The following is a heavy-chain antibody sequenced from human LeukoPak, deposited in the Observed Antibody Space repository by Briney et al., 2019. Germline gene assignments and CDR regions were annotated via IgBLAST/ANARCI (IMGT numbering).Heavy chain of an antibody. Sequence: PSETLSLTCTVSGGSISSYYWSWIRQPPGKGLEWIGYIYYSGSTNYNPSLKSRVTISVDTSKDQSSLKLSSVTAADTAVYYCARDLQHYDILTGYSPGAFDIWGQGTMVTVSS. CDR3: ARDLQHYDILTGYSPGAFDI. D-gene: IGHD3-9*01. V-gene: IGHV4-59*01. CDR2: IYYSGST. J-gene: IGHJ3*02. CDR1: GGSISSYY.